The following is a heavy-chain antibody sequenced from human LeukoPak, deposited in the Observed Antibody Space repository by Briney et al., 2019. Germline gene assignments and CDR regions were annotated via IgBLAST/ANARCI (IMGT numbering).Heavy chain of an antibody. Sequence: QPGGSLRLSCAASGFTYSTYWMTWVRQAPGKGLEWVANIKRDESEKYYVDSVKGRFTISRDNAKSSLFLQMNSLRVEDTAVYYCVRAMDVWGQGTTVTVSS. CDR1: GFTYSTYW. J-gene: IGHJ6*02. V-gene: IGHV3-7*03. CDR2: IKRDESEK. CDR3: VRAMDV.